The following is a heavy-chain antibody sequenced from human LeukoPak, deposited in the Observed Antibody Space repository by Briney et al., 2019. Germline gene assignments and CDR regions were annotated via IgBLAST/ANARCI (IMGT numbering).Heavy chain of an antibody. J-gene: IGHJ4*02. Sequence: GGSLRLSCAASGFTFSSYAMSWVRQAPGKGLEWVSAISGSGGSTYYADSVKGRFTISRDNSRNTLYLQMNSLRAEDTAVYYCAKNILRTTVTTLDYWGQGTLVTVSS. CDR1: GFTFSSYA. CDR3: AKNILRTTVTTLDY. V-gene: IGHV3-23*01. CDR2: ISGSGGST. D-gene: IGHD4-17*01.